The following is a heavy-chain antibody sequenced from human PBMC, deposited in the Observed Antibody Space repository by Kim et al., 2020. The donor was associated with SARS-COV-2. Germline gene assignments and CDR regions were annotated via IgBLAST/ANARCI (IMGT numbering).Heavy chain of an antibody. V-gene: IGHV3-7*01. CDR2: LYADGTGK. D-gene: IGHD3-10*02. Sequence: GGSLRLSCESIGISLNNDWMTWVRQPPGKGLEWVATLYADGTGKDYVDSVKGRFTVSRDTARNSVYLQMNSLRAEDTAIYYCTTDVLSWGQGTLVTVPS. J-gene: IGHJ5*02. CDR3: TTDVLS. CDR1: GISLNNDW.